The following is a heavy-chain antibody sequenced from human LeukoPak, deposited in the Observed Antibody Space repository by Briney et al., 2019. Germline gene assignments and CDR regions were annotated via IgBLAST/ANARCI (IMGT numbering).Heavy chain of an antibody. CDR2: INTSTGNP. J-gene: IGHJ4*02. Sequence: ASVKVSCKASGYTFTSYAMNWVRQAPGQGLEWMGWINTSTGNPTYAQGFTGRFVFSLDTSVSTAYLQISSLKAEDTAVYYCAREGEYCSGGSCSLVQYYFDYWGQGTLVTVSS. CDR1: GYTFTSYA. D-gene: IGHD2-15*01. V-gene: IGHV7-4-1*02. CDR3: AREGEYCSGGSCSLVQYYFDY.